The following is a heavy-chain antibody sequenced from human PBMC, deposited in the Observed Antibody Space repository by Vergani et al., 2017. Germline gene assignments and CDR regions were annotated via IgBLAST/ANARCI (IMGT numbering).Heavy chain of an antibody. V-gene: IGHV4-61*02. CDR2: IYTSGST. CDR1: GGSISSGSYY. CDR3: ARDRNGWFDP. D-gene: IGHD2-8*01. Sequence: QVQLQESGPGLVKPSQTLSLTCTVSGGSISSGSYYWSWIRQPAGKGLEWIGRIYTSGSTNYNPSLKSRVTISVDTSKNQFSLKLSYVTAADTAVYYCARDRNGWFDPWGQGTLVTVSS. J-gene: IGHJ5*02.